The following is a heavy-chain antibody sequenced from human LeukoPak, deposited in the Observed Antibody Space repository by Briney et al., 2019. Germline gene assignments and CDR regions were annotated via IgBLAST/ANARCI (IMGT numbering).Heavy chain of an antibody. J-gene: IGHJ3*02. V-gene: IGHV3-20*04. D-gene: IGHD5-12*01. CDR3: ARRGRGFDI. CDR1: GFIFDDYG. CDR2: ISWNSGST. Sequence: GGSLRLSCAASGFIFDDYGMTWVRQAPGKGLEWVSGISWNSGSTDYTDSVKGRFTISRDNAKTSLYLQMNSLRADDTALYYCARRGRGFDIWGQGTMVTVSS.